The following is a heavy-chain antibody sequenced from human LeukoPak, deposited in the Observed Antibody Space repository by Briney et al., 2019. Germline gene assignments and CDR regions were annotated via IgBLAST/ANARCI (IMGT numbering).Heavy chain of an antibody. D-gene: IGHD1-26*01. CDR2: ISYDGSNK. CDR3: AKDRHGGYSLQYYFDY. Sequence: GGSLRLSCAASGLTFSSYGMHWVRQAPGKGLEWVAVISYDGSNKYYADSVKGRFTISRDNSKNTLYLQMNSLRAEDTAVYYCAKDRHGGYSLQYYFDYWGQGTLVTVSS. J-gene: IGHJ4*02. V-gene: IGHV3-30*18. CDR1: GLTFSSYG.